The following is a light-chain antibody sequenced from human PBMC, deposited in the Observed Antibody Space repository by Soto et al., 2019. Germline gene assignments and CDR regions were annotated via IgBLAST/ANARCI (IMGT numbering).Light chain of an antibody. Sequence: QLVLTQSPSASASLGASVKLTCTLTSGHSTYAIAWHQQQPEKGPRYLMKVNSDGSHSKGDGIPDRFSGASSGAERYLTISSLQSEDEADYSCQTWFTGPPWVFGGGTKLTV. CDR3: QTWFTGPPWV. CDR1: SGHSTYA. J-gene: IGLJ3*02. CDR2: VNSDGSH. V-gene: IGLV4-69*01.